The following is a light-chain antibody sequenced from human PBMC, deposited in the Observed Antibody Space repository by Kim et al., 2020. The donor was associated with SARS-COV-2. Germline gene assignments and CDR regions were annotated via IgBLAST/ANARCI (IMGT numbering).Light chain of an antibody. V-gene: IGKV3-20*01. J-gene: IGKJ1*01. CDR2: GAS. CDR3: QQYERSRT. Sequence: SLSPGEDATLACRASRSLTTSHWAWYQQKPGQAPRLLISGASSRATGIPDRFSGSGSGTDFTLTVSRLEPEDFAVYYCQQYERSRTFGQGTKLEI. CDR1: RSLTTSH.